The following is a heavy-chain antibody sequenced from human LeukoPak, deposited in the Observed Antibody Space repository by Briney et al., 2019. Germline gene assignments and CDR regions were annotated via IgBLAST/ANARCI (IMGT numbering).Heavy chain of an antibody. Sequence: GESLKISCQASGYNFPKSWVGWVRQMPDKGLEWVAIIYPDDSRTNYSPSFQGHVTISVDRSINTAYLQWSSLRASDTAMYYCARPDYFASHDWGQGTPVTVSS. V-gene: IGHV5-51*01. J-gene: IGHJ1*01. CDR2: IYPDDSRT. D-gene: IGHD3-9*01. CDR3: ARPDYFASHD. CDR1: GYNFPKSW.